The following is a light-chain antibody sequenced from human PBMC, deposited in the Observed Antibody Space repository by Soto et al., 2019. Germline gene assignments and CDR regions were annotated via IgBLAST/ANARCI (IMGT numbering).Light chain of an antibody. J-gene: IGKJ1*01. CDR2: DAS. Sequence: DIQMTQSPSTLSASVGDRVSITCRASQSINNWLAWYQQKPRKAPKLLIFDASTLESGVPSRFSGSGSGTDFTLTIGCLQSEDLATYYCQQYYTYPWTFGQGTKVDIK. V-gene: IGKV1-5*01. CDR1: QSINNW. CDR3: QQYYTYPWT.